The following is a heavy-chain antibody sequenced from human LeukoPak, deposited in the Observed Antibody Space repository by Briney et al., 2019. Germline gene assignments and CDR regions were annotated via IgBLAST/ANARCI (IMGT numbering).Heavy chain of an antibody. CDR3: ARTPYYYCSGGSCHFDY. CDR2: IYYSGGT. V-gene: IGHV4-39*07. Sequence: SETLSLTCTVSGGSISSSNYYWGWIRQPPGKGLEWIGNIYYSGGTFYNPSLKSRVTISVDTSKNQFSLKLSSVTAADTAVYYCARTPYYYCSGGSCHFDYWGQGTLVTVSS. J-gene: IGHJ4*02. CDR1: GGSISSSNYY. D-gene: IGHD2-15*01.